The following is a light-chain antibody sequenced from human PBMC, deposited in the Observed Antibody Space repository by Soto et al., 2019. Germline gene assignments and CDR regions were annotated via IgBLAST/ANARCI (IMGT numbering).Light chain of an antibody. Sequence: QSVLTQPASVSGSPGQSITISCTGTSSDVGGYNYVSWYQQHPGKAPKLMIFDVSDRPSGVSDRFSGSKSGNTASLTISGLQAEDEADYYCSSYARSRPVVFGGGTKLTVL. J-gene: IGLJ2*01. CDR2: DVS. V-gene: IGLV2-14*01. CDR1: SSDVGGYNY. CDR3: SSYARSRPVV.